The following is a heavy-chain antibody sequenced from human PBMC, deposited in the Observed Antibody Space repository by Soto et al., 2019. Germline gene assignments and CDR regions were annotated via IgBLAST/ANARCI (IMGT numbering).Heavy chain of an antibody. CDR1: GGTFSSYA. Sequence: SVKVSCKASGGTFSSYAISWVRQAPGQGLEWMGGIIPIFGTANYAQKFQGRVTITADESTSTAYMELSSLRSEDTAVYYCATRYDFWSSYYTHTYYYYGMDVWGQGTTVTVSS. CDR3: ATRYDFWSSYYTHTYYYYGMDV. J-gene: IGHJ6*02. D-gene: IGHD3-3*01. V-gene: IGHV1-69*13. CDR2: IIPIFGTA.